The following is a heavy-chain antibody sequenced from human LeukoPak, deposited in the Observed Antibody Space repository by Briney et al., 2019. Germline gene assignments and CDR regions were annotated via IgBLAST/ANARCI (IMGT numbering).Heavy chain of an antibody. J-gene: IGHJ4*02. CDR1: GFTFSRLA. Sequence: GGSLRLSCAASGFTFSRLAMTWVRQAPGKGLEWVPTISASGPYYADAVRGRFTISRDNSRNTLSLQMNSLRAEDTAVYYCARVNCSGGSCFFDYWGQGTLVTVSS. CDR3: ARVNCSGGSCFFDY. V-gene: IGHV3-23*01. CDR2: ISASGP. D-gene: IGHD2-15*01.